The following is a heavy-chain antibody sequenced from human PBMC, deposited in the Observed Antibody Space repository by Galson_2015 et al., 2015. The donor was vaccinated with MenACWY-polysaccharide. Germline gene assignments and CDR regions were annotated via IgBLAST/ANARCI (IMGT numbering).Heavy chain of an antibody. D-gene: IGHD6-13*01. J-gene: IGHJ4*02. CDR3: AKDPLQAAGTAND. CDR2: IVFSGTNT. Sequence: SLRLSCAASGFTFSSYVMSWVRQAPGKGLEWVAVIVFSGTNTYYTDSVKGRFIISRDNSKNTVYLQISSLRAEDTALYYCAKDPLQAAGTANDWGQGTLVTVSS. V-gene: IGHV3-23*01. CDR1: GFTFSSYV.